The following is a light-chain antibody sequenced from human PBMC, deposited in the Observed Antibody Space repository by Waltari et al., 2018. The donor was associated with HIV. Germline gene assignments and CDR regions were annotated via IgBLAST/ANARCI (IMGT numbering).Light chain of an antibody. CDR2: EVN. V-gene: IGLV2-14*01. CDR3: SSFGRGNTVL. Sequence: QSALTQPASVSGSPGQSITISCTGTSSDVGAYNYVSWYQQYPGKAPKVMMYEVNNRPSGVSDRFSGSKSGNTASLTISGLQVEDEAVYFCSSFGRGNTVLFGGGTKVTVL. J-gene: IGLJ2*01. CDR1: SSDVGAYNY.